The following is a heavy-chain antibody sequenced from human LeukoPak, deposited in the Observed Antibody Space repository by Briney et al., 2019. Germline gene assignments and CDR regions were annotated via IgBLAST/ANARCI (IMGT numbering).Heavy chain of an antibody. J-gene: IGHJ6*03. D-gene: IGHD5-24*01. CDR2: ISGSGGST. Sequence: GGSLRLSCAASGFTFSSYAMSWVRQAPGKGLEWVSAISGSGGSTYYADSVKGRFTISRDNAEKTLYLQMNSLRAEDTAIYYCARDRDGPNCYMDVWGKGTTVTVSS. CDR1: GFTFSSYA. CDR3: ARDRDGPNCYMDV. V-gene: IGHV3-23*01.